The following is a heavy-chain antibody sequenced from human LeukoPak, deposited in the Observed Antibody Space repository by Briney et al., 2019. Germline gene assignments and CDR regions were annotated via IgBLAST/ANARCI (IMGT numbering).Heavy chain of an antibody. CDR1: GFTFSSYS. Sequence: GGSLRLSCAASGFTFSSYSMNWVRQAPGKGLEWVSSISCSSSYIYYADSVKGRFTISRDNAKNSLYLQMNSLRAEDTAVYYCARRVPYSSGWYPPYFDYWGQGTLVTVSS. J-gene: IGHJ4*02. V-gene: IGHV3-21*01. CDR3: ARRVPYSSGWYPPYFDY. CDR2: ISCSSSYI. D-gene: IGHD6-19*01.